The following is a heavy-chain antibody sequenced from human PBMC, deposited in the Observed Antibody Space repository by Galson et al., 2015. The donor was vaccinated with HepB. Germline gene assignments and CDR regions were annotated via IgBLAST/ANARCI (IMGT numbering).Heavy chain of an antibody. CDR3: VRIGDLSGYSST. V-gene: IGHV3-73*01. D-gene: IGHD3-10*01. CDR1: GFTFSGSA. Sequence: SLRLSCAASGFTFSGSAIHWVRQTSGRGLEWVGRIGSKADNYATSYVGSVKGRFTISRDDSKKTAFLQMNSLKTGDTAVYFCVRIGDLSGYSSTWGQGTLVTVSS. J-gene: IGHJ5*02. CDR2: IGSKADNYAT.